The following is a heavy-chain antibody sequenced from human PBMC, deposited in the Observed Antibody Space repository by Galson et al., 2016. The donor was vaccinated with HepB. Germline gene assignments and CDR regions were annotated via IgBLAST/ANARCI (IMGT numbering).Heavy chain of an antibody. CDR2: ISPYNGNT. J-gene: IGHJ4*02. CDR3: ARDKWDNYYDSSGPDY. D-gene: IGHD3-22*01. V-gene: IGHV1-18*04. Sequence: SVKVSCKASGYTFTAYGIAWVRQAPGQGLEWMGWISPYNGNTNYAQQLQGRITMTTDTSTSTAYMELRSMRSDDTAVYYCARDKWDNYYDSSGPDYWGQGTLVTVSS. CDR1: GYTFTAYG.